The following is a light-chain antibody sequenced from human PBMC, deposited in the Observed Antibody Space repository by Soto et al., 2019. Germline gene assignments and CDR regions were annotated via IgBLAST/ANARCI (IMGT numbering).Light chain of an antibody. V-gene: IGKV1-12*01. Sequence: DIQMTQSPSSVSASVGDRVTITCRASQHIGTWLDWYQQEPGKPPKVLIYTASNLQRGVPSRFSGSGFGTNFTLTIINLQPEDFATYQCQQINSFPLTFGGGTNVDIK. CDR2: TAS. CDR3: QQINSFPLT. J-gene: IGKJ4*01. CDR1: QHIGTW.